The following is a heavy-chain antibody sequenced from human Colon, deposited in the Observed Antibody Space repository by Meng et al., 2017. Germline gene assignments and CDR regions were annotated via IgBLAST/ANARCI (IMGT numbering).Heavy chain of an antibody. Sequence: QGQLGQVGAEVKKPGASVRVSCKASGYIFTNHEMHWVRQAPGQRLEWMGMVIPSGGSTRYALKFRGRVTMTSDTSTNTVYMEVRSLRSDDTAVYYCARVWNYDILTGYYTHYFDYWGQGTLVTVSS. D-gene: IGHD3-9*01. CDR1: GYIFTNHE. CDR2: VIPSGGST. CDR3: ARVWNYDILTGYYTHYFDY. J-gene: IGHJ4*02. V-gene: IGHV1-46*01.